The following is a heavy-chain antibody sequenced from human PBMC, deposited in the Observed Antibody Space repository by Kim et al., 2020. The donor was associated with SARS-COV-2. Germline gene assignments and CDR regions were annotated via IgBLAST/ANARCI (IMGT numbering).Heavy chain of an antibody. J-gene: IGHJ4*02. Sequence: GGSLRLSCAASGFTFSSYGMHWVRQAPGKGLEWVAVIWYDGSNKYYADSVKGRFTISRDNSKNTLYLQMNSLRAEDTAVYYCARGSGGWELLHWGQGTLVTVSS. V-gene: IGHV3-33*01. CDR2: IWYDGSNK. CDR1: GFTFSSYG. D-gene: IGHD1-26*01. CDR3: ARGSGGWELLH.